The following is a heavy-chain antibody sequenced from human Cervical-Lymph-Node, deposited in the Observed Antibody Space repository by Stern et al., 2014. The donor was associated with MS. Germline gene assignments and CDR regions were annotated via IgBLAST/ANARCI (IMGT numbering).Heavy chain of an antibody. CDR3: ARVRPSGWDYFYGMDV. CDR2: ITTSGRTI. J-gene: IGHJ6*02. D-gene: IGHD6-19*01. Sequence: VQLVESGGGLVKPGGSLRLSCAASGFTFSDYYMSWIRQAPGKGLEWLSHITTSGRTIYYADSVKGRFTVSRDNAKMSLFLQMNSLRAEDTAVYYCARVRPSGWDYFYGMDVWGQGTTVTVSS. V-gene: IGHV3-11*01. CDR1: GFTFSDYY.